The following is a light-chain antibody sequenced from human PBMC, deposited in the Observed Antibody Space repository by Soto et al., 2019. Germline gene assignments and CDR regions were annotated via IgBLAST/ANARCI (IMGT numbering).Light chain of an antibody. CDR3: QLYKSEST. V-gene: IGKV1-5*01. CDR2: DDA. J-gene: IGKJ4*02. Sequence: DIQLTQSPSTLSASVGNRVTFTCRARKCSSGGLCWYQLKPVKAPKRLIFDDANLESGVPSRVSGSGFGTEFTHTLSSLYPDDFETYYIQLYKSESTFGAG. CDR1: KCSSGG.